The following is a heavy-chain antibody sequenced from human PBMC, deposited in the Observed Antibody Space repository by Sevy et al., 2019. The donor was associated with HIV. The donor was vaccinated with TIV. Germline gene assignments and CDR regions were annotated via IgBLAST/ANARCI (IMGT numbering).Heavy chain of an antibody. V-gene: IGHV4-4*07. Sequence: SETLSLTCTVSGGSISSYYWSWIRQPAGKGLEWIGRIYTSGSTNYNPSLKSRVTMSVDTSKNQFSLKLSSVTASDTAVYYCARVGMFGDLVDYWGQGTLVTVSS. CDR2: IYTSGST. CDR1: GGSISSYY. J-gene: IGHJ4*02. D-gene: IGHD3-10*02. CDR3: ARVGMFGDLVDY.